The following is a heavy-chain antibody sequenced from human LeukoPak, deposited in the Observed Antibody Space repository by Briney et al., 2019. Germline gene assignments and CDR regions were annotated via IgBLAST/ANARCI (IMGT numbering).Heavy chain of an antibody. Sequence: ASVKVSCKASGYTFTGYYMYWVRQAPGQGLEWMGWINPNSGGTNYAQKFQGRVTMTRDTSISTAYMELSRLRSDDTAVYYCARVGTTVDYFDYWGQGTLVTVSS. V-gene: IGHV1-2*02. J-gene: IGHJ4*02. D-gene: IGHD4-11*01. CDR1: GYTFTGYY. CDR2: INPNSGGT. CDR3: ARVGTTVDYFDY.